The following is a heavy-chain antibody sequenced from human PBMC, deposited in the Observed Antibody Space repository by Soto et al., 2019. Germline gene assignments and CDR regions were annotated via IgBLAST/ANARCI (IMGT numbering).Heavy chain of an antibody. CDR3: ARSGVAATLGCAFEI. CDR1: GGSFSGYY. J-gene: IGHJ3*02. CDR2: INHSGST. Sequence: SETLSLTCAVYGGSFSGYYWSWIRQPPGKGLEWIGEINHSGSTNYNPSLKSRVTISVDTSKNQFSLKLSSVTAADTAVYYCARSGVAATLGCAFEIWGQGTMVTVSS. D-gene: IGHD2-15*01. V-gene: IGHV4-34*01.